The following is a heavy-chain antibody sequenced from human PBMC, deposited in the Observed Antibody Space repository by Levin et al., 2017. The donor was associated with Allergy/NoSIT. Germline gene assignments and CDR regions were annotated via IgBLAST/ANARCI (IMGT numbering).Heavy chain of an antibody. J-gene: IGHJ6*02. D-gene: IGHD2-2*01. CDR2: IIPMFGTA. Sequence: AASVKVSCKASGGTFSTYAISWVRQAPGQGLEWMGGIIPMFGTANYAQKFQGRVTITADESTTTAYMELSSLRSEDTAMYFCARGTSYCNLTSCSAVGYYAMDVWGQGTTVTVSS. CDR3: ARGTSYCNLTSCSAVGYYAMDV. CDR1: GGTFSTYA. V-gene: IGHV1-69*13.